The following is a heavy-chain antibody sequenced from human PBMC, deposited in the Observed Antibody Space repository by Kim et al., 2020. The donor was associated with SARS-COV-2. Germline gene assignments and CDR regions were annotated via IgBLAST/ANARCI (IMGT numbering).Heavy chain of an antibody. CDR2: INHSGST. Sequence: SETLSLTCAVYGGSFSGYYWSWIRQPPGKGLEWIGEINHSGSTNYNPSLKSRVTISVDTSKNQFSLKLSSVTAADTAVYYCARGGPRRYIAAAADFDYWGQGTLVTVSS. CDR3: ARGGPRRYIAAAADFDY. D-gene: IGHD6-13*01. J-gene: IGHJ4*02. CDR1: GGSFSGYY. V-gene: IGHV4-34*01.